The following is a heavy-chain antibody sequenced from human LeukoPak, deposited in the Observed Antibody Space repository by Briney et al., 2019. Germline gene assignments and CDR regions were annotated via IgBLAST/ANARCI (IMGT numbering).Heavy chain of an antibody. J-gene: IGHJ4*02. D-gene: IGHD4-17*01. CDR2: ISGSGGST. CDR3: AKRPVTRDVDDY. V-gene: IGHV3-23*01. Sequence: GGSLRLSCAASGFTFSSYAMSWVRQAPGKGLEWVSAISGSGGSTYYADSVKGRFTISKDNSKNTLYLHMNSLRAEATAVYYCAKRPVTRDVDDYWGQGTLVTVSS. CDR1: GFTFSSYA.